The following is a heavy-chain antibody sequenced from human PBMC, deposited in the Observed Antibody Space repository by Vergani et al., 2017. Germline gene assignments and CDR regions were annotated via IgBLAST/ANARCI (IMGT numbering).Heavy chain of an antibody. CDR1: GFTFSSYS. Sequence: EVQLVESGGGLVQPGGSLRLSCAASGFTFSSYSMNWVRQAPGKGLEWVSYISSSSSTIYYADSVKGRFTISRDNAKNSLYLQMNSLRAEDTAVYYCARLGVDIVATMPFDLWGRGTLVTVSS. V-gene: IGHV3-48*01. CDR3: ARLGVDIVATMPFDL. CDR2: ISSSSSTI. J-gene: IGHJ2*01. D-gene: IGHD5-12*01.